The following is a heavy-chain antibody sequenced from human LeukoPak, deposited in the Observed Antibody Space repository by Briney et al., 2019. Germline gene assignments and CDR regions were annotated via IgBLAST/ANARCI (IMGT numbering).Heavy chain of an antibody. CDR3: ARQSWVSGNIDY. CDR1: GFTVSSNY. D-gene: IGHD3-10*01. CDR2: IYSGGST. V-gene: IGHV3-66*04. Sequence: PGGSLRLSCAASGFTVSSNYMSWVRQAPGKGLEWVSVIYSGGSTYYADSVKGRFTISRDNSKNTLYLQMNSLRDEDTAVYYCARQSWVSGNIDYWGQGTLVTVSS. J-gene: IGHJ4*02.